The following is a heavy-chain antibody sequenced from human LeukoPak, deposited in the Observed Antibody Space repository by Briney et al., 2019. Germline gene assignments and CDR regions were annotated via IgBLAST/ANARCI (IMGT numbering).Heavy chain of an antibody. CDR2: ISGSGGST. CDR1: GFTFSSYA. CDR3: IRDPARRETTGWFY. V-gene: IGHV3-23*01. J-gene: IGHJ4*02. Sequence: GGSLRLSCAASGFTFSSYAMSWVRQAPGKGLEWVSAISGSGGSTYYADSVKGRFTISRDNTKNTLYLQMSSLRADDTAIYYCIRDPARRETTGWFYWGQGTLVTVSS. D-gene: IGHD1-1*01.